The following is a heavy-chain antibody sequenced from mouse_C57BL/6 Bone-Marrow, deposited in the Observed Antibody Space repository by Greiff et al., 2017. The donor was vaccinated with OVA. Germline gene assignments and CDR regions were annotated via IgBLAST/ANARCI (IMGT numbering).Heavy chain of an antibody. CDR3: ARAYSNYALAY. J-gene: IGHJ3*01. Sequence: EVKLVESGPGLVKPSQSLSLTCSVTGYSITSGYYWNWIRQFPGNKLEWMGYISYDGSNNYNPSLKNRISITRDTSKNQFFLKLNSVTTEDTATYYCARAYSNYALAYWGQGTLVTVSA. CDR2: ISYDGSN. D-gene: IGHD2-5*01. V-gene: IGHV3-6*01. CDR1: GYSITSGYY.